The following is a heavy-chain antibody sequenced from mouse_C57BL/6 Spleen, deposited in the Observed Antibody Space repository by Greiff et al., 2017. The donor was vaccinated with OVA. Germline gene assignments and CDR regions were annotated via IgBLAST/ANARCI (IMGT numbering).Heavy chain of an antibody. Sequence: EVQLQQSGPELVKPGASVKISCKASGYTFTDYYMNWVKQSHGKSLEWIGDINPNNGGTSYNQKFKGKATLTVDKSSSTAYMELRSLTSEDSAVYYCARDRDVSYAMDYWGQGTSVTVSS. J-gene: IGHJ4*01. D-gene: IGHD3-2*01. V-gene: IGHV1-26*01. CDR1: GYTFTDYY. CDR3: ARDRDVSYAMDY. CDR2: INPNNGGT.